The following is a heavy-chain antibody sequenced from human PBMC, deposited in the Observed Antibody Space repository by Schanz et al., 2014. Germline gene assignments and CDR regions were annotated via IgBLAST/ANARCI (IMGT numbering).Heavy chain of an antibody. D-gene: IGHD3-3*01. CDR3: ARTASHDVWRGYIPHYAFDL. CDR1: GNTLSAYY. V-gene: IGHV1-2*02. CDR2: IDPNSGGT. Sequence: QVQLVQFGADVKKPGASVKVSCKASGNTLSAYYIHWIRQAPGQGLEWMGWIDPNSGGTNYAQKFQGRVTMTSDTSITTVYMEVNSLTSDDTAVFYCARTASHDVWRGYIPHYAFDLWGQGTVVIVSS. J-gene: IGHJ3*01.